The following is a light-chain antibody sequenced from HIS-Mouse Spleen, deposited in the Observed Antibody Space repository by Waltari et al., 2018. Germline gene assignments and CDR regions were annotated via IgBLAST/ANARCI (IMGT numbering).Light chain of an antibody. Sequence: EIVLTQSPATLSLSPGERATLSCGASHSVSSIYLAWYQQNPGLAPRLLIYDASSRATGIPDRFSGSGSVTDFTLTISRLEPEDFAVYYCQQYGSSPITFGQGTRLEIK. CDR1: HSVSSIY. V-gene: IGKV3D-20*01. CDR2: DAS. CDR3: QQYGSSPIT. J-gene: IGKJ5*01.